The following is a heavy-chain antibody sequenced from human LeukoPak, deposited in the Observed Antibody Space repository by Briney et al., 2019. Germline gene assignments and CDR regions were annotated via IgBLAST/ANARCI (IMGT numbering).Heavy chain of an antibody. J-gene: IGHJ4*02. CDR1: GFTFSDYY. D-gene: IGHD3-3*01. Sequence: GGSLRLSCAASGFTFSDYYMSWIRQAPGKGLEWVSYISSSGSTIYYADSVKGRFTISRDNAKNSLYLQMKSLRAEDTAVYYCARDESGYSSFFDYWGQGTLVTVSS. V-gene: IGHV3-11*01. CDR3: ARDESGYSSFFDY. CDR2: ISSSGSTI.